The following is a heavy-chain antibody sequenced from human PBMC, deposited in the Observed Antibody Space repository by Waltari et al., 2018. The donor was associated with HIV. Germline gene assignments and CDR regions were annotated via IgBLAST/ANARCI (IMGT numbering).Heavy chain of an antibody. J-gene: IGHJ4*02. D-gene: IGHD1-26*01. V-gene: IGHV3-53*01. Sequence: EVQLVESGGGLIQPGGSLRRSCAASEFTLSSNYMTWVRQDPGKGLELVSIIYSGGSTYYADSVKGRFTISRDNSKNTLYLQMKRLRAEDTAVYYCARVAPDGVGATGPFENWGQGTLVTVSS. CDR2: IYSGGST. CDR3: ARVAPDGVGATGPFEN. CDR1: EFTLSSNY.